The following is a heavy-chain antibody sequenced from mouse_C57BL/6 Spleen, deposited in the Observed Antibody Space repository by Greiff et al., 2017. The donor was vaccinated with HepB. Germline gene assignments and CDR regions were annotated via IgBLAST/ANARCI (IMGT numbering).Heavy chain of an antibody. Sequence: VQRVESGAELARPGASVKLSCKASGYTFTSYGISWVKQRTGQGLEWIGEIYPRSGNTYYNEKFKGKARLTADKSSSTAYMELRSLTSEDSAVYFCARGSNYEGDWYFDVWGTGTTVTVSS. D-gene: IGHD2-5*01. CDR2: IYPRSGNT. J-gene: IGHJ1*03. CDR3: ARGSNYEGDWYFDV. CDR1: GYTFTSYG. V-gene: IGHV1-81*01.